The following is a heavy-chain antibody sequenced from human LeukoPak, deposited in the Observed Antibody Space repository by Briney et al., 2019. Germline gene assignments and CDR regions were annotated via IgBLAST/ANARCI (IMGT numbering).Heavy chain of an antibody. CDR1: GFTFTSSA. Sequence: SVNVSCKASGFTFTSSAVQWVRQARGQRLGWIGWIVVGSGNTNYAQKFQERVTITRDMSTSTAYMELSSLRSEDTAVYYCAADPSSGYYQPGVYWGQGALVTVSS. D-gene: IGHD3-22*01. CDR3: AADPSSGYYQPGVY. V-gene: IGHV1-58*01. J-gene: IGHJ4*02. CDR2: IVVGSGNT.